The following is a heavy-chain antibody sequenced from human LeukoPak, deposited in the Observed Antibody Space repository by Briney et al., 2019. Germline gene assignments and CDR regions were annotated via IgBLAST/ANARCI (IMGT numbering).Heavy chain of an antibody. V-gene: IGHV3-66*01. CDR3: ARASSTWGNWFDP. D-gene: IGHD6-13*01. Sequence: GGSLRLSCAASGFTVSSNHMTWVRQAPGKGLEWVSMIYSNGNTYYADSVKGRFTISRDNSKNTRYLQMNSLRAEDTAVYYCARASSTWGNWFDPWGQGTLVTVSS. CDR2: IYSNGNT. J-gene: IGHJ5*02. CDR1: GFTVSSNH.